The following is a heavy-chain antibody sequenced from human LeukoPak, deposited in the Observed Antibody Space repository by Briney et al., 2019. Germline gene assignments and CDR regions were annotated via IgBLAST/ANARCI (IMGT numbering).Heavy chain of an antibody. D-gene: IGHD4-23*01. CDR2: ISYDGSNK. CDR1: GFTFSSYG. Sequence: GGSLRLSCAASGFTFSSYGMHWVRQAPGKGLEWVAVISYDGSNKYYADSVKGRFTISRDNSKNTLYLQMSSLRAEDTAVYYCAKAVAPIYGGDYWGQGTLVTVSS. J-gene: IGHJ4*02. V-gene: IGHV3-30*18. CDR3: AKAVAPIYGGDY.